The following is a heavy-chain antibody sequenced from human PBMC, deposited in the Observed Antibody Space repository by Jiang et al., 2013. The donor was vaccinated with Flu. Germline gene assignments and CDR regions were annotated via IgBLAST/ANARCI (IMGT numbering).Heavy chain of an antibody. CDR2: MNPNSGNT. D-gene: IGHD3-10*01. CDR1: GYTFTSYD. V-gene: IGHV1-8*01. CDR3: ARGNVLLWFGDRDSYKWYFDL. J-gene: IGHJ2*01. Sequence: GAEVKKPGASVKVSCKASGYTFTSYDINWVRQATGQGLEWMGWMNPNSGNTGYAQKFQGRVTMTRNTSISTAYMELSSLRSEDTAVYYCARGNVLLWFGDRDSYKWYFDLWGRGTLVTVSS.